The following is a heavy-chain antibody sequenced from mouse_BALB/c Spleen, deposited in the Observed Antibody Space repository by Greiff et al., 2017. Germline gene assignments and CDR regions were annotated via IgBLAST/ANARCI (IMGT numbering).Heavy chain of an antibody. D-gene: IGHD1-1*01. CDR2: IWSDGST. Sequence: VHLVESGPDLVAPSQSLSITCTVSGFSLTSYGVHWVRQPPGKGLEWLVVIWSDGSTTYNSALKSRLSISKDNSKSQVFLKMNSLQTDDTAMYYCARHAGYYYGSSSFAYWGQGTLVTVSA. CDR1: GFSLTSYG. CDR3: ARHAGYYYGSSSFAY. J-gene: IGHJ3*01. V-gene: IGHV2-6-2*01.